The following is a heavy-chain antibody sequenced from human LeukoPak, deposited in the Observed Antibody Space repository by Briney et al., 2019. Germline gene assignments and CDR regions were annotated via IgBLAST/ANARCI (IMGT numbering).Heavy chain of an antibody. D-gene: IGHD2-2*01. Sequence: ASVKVSCKAFGYSFTSFGINWVRQAPGQGLEWMGWISGYNGDTNYAQKFQGRVTMTTDTSTSTAYMELRSLRSDDTAVYYCAREAPGVVPAAPRGFNWFDPWGQGTLVTVSS. CDR1: GYSFTSFG. CDR3: AREAPGVVPAAPRGFNWFDP. J-gene: IGHJ5*02. CDR2: ISGYNGDT. V-gene: IGHV1-18*01.